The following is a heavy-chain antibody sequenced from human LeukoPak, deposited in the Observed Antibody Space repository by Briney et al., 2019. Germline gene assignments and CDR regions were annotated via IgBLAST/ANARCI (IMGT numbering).Heavy chain of an antibody. V-gene: IGHV3-23*01. CDR3: AKGGSYFSR. D-gene: IGHD1-26*01. Sequence: GGSLRLSCAASGFTVSSNHMSWVRQAPGKGLEWVSAISGSGGSTYYADSVKGRFTISRDNSKNTLYLQMNSLRAEDTAVYYCAKGGSYFSRWGQGTLVTVSS. CDR1: GFTVSSNH. CDR2: ISGSGGST. J-gene: IGHJ4*02.